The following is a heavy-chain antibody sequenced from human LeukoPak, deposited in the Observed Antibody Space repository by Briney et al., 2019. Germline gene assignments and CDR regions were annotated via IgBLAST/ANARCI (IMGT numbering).Heavy chain of an antibody. D-gene: IGHD5-18*01. CDR3: ARDLGDNYGHTFDY. V-gene: IGHV4-59*01. J-gene: IGHJ4*02. CDR1: GGSISSYS. Sequence: SETLSLTYTVSGGSISSYSWSWIRQPPGKGLEWIGYIYYSGSTNYNPSLKSRVTISVDTSKNQFSLKLTSVTAADTAVYYCARDLGDNYGHTFDYWGQGTLVIVSS. CDR2: IYYSGST.